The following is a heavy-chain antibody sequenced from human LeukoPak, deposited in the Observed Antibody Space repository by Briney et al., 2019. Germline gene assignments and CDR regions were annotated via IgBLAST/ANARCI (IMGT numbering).Heavy chain of an antibody. V-gene: IGHV4-4*07. CDR2: IYTSGST. D-gene: IGHD3/OR15-3a*01. J-gene: IGHJ6*03. CDR3: ARDFQSYYYYYYMDV. CDR1: GGSISSYY. Sequence: SETLSLTCTVSGGSISSYYWSWIRQPAGKGLEWIGRIYTSGSTNYNPSLESRVTMSVDTSKNQFSLKLSSVTAADTAVYYCARDFQSYYYYYYMDVWGKGTTVTVSS.